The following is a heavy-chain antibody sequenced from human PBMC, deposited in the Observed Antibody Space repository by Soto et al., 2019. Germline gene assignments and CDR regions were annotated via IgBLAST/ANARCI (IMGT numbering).Heavy chain of an antibody. CDR3: ARDQGTVTSIFDY. CDR1: GFTFRSYS. J-gene: IGHJ4*02. D-gene: IGHD4-17*01. V-gene: IGHV3-21*01. CDR2: ISSSSSYI. Sequence: WGSLRLFCAASGFTFRSYSRNWVRQAPGKGLEWVSSISSSSSYIYYADSVKGRFTISRDNAKNSLYLQMNSLRAEDTAVYYCARDQGTVTSIFDYWCQGTLVTVSA.